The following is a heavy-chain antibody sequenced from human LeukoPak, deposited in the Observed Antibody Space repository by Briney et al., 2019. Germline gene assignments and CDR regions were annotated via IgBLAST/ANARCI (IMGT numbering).Heavy chain of an antibody. CDR2: FDPEDGET. Sequence: ASVKVSCKASGYTFTSYNINWVRQAPGKGLEWMGGFDPEDGETIYAQKFQGRVTMIEDTSTDTAYMELSSLRSEDTAVYYCATGAYYYDSSGYYYLSRLGEFWGQGTLVTVSS. CDR1: GYTFTSYN. V-gene: IGHV1-24*01. CDR3: ATGAYYYDSSGYYYLSRLGEF. D-gene: IGHD3-22*01. J-gene: IGHJ4*02.